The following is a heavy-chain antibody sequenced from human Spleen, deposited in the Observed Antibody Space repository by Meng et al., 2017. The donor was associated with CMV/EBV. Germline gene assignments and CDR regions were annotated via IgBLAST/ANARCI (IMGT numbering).Heavy chain of an antibody. J-gene: IGHJ2*01. V-gene: IGHV4-59*02. Sequence: SETLSLTCTVSGGSGSNYYWSWIRQPPGKGLEWLGYIYYSGSTNYNPSLESRVTISVDTSKKQFSLNLSSVTAADTAVYYCAGVKPAAKGYWYFDLWGRGTLVTV. D-gene: IGHD2-2*01. CDR1: GGSGSNYY. CDR2: IYYSGST. CDR3: AGVKPAAKGYWYFDL.